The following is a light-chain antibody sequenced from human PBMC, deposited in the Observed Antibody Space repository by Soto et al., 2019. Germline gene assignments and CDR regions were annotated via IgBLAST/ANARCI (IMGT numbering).Light chain of an antibody. V-gene: IGKV3D-15*01. CDR2: GS. CDR1: QSISNN. CDR3: QQYYSAPIT. J-gene: IGKJ1*01. Sequence: DILMTQSPASLSVSLGETATLSCRASQSISNNVAWYHLRPGQAPRLLIFGSSRAAGIPPRFSGVGSGTDFTLTISSLQAEDVAVYYCQQYYSAPITFGQGTKVDIK.